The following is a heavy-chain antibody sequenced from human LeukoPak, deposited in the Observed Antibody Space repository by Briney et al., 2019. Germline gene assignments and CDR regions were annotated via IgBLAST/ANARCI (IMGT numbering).Heavy chain of an antibody. CDR1: GGSFSGYY. V-gene: IGHV4-34*01. Sequence: PSETLSLTCAVYGGSFSGYYWSWIRQPPGKGLEWIGEINHSGSTNYSPSLKSRVTISVDTSKNQFSLKLSSVTAADTAVYYCARANSMGSGSYSNFDYWGQGTLVTVSS. CDR3: ARANSMGSGSYSNFDY. J-gene: IGHJ4*02. CDR2: INHSGST. D-gene: IGHD3-10*01.